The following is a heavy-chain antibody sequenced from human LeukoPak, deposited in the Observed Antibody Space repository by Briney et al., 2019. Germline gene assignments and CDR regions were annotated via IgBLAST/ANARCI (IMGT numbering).Heavy chain of an antibody. CDR1: GFTFSSYA. D-gene: IGHD1-26*01. J-gene: IGHJ4*02. V-gene: IGHV3-23*01. CDR3: ARSLVRATSGPGCYLDS. CDR2: VSGSGGRT. Sequence: GGSLRLSCEGSGFTFSSYAMTWVRQAPGKGLDWVSAVSGSGGRTYYPDSVKGRFTISRDTSKNTVYLQINSLRVEDTAIYCCARSLVRATSGPGCYLDSWGQGTLVTVSS.